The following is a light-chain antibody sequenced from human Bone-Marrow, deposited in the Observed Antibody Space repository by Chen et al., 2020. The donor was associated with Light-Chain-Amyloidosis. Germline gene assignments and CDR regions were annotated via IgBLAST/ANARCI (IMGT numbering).Light chain of an antibody. V-gene: IGLV1-40*01. Sequence: QSVLTQPPSVSGPPGQRVTISCTVRSSNIWAGYDVHWYQQLPGTAPNLLIYGNSNRTSGVPDRFSGSKSGTSASLAITGLQAEDEADYYCQSYDSSLSGSVFGGGTKLTVL. CDR1: SSNIWAGYD. CDR3: QSYDSSLSGSV. J-gene: IGLJ2*01. CDR2: GNS.